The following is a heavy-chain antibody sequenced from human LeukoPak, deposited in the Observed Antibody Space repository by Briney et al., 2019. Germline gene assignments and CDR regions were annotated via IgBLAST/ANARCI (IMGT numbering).Heavy chain of an antibody. CDR3: AKDQNAGGAFDY. J-gene: IGHJ4*02. V-gene: IGHV3-30*18. CDR1: GFTFSSYG. D-gene: IGHD3-10*01. Sequence: PGGSLRLSCAASGFTFSSYGMHWVRQAPGKGLEWVAVISYDGSNKYYADSVKGRFTISRDNSKNTLYLQMNSLRAEDTAVYYCAKDQNAGGAFDYWGQGTLVTVSS. CDR2: ISYDGSNK.